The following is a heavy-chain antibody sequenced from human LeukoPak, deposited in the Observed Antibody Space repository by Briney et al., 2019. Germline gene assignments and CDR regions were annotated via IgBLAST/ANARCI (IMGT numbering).Heavy chain of an antibody. J-gene: IGHJ4*02. V-gene: IGHV4-4*07. Sequence: PSETLSLTCTVSGGSISSYYWSWIRQPAGKGLEWIGRIYTSGSTNYNPSLKSRVTMSVDTSKNQFSLKLSSVTAADTAVYYCAGAREWGSGSDFDYWGQGTLVTVSS. CDR3: AGAREWGSGSDFDY. CDR1: GGSISSYY. D-gene: IGHD3-3*01. CDR2: IYTSGST.